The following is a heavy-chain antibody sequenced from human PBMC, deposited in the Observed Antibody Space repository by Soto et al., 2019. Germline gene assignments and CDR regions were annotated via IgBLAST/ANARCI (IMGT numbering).Heavy chain of an antibody. CDR2: ISAYNGNT. V-gene: IGHV1-18*01. CDR3: GRDPPYCWGGTGYTNSYYYGMGV. CDR1: GYTFTSYG. Sequence: ASVTVSCKASGYTFTSYGISWVRQAPGQGLEWMGWISAYNGNTNYAQKLQGRVTMTTDTSTSTAYMELRSLRSDDTAVYYCGRDPPYCWGGTGYTNSYYYGMGVWGKGSTFTASS. D-gene: IGHD2-15*01. J-gene: IGHJ6*04.